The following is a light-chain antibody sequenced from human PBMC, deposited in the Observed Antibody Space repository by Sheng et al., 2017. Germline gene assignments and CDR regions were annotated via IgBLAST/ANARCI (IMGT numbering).Light chain of an antibody. V-gene: IGKV1-8*01. CDR3: QQYYSFPFT. CDR2: DAN. CDR1: QSIRSY. Sequence: IRMTQSPSSLSASTGDRVTITCRASQSIRSYLAWYQQKPGKAPKLLMYDANTLQSGVPSRFSGSGSGTDFTLTITYLQSEDFATYFCQQYYSFPFTFGPGTKLDIK. J-gene: IGKJ3*01.